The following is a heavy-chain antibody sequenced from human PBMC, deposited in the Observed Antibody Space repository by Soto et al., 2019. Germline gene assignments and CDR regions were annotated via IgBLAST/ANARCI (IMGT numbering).Heavy chain of an antibody. CDR1: GFIFTNFW. D-gene: IGHD6-13*01. CDR2: IDTSGSST. Sequence: GGSLRLSCEASGFIFTNFWMHWVRQVPGKGLVWVSCIDTSGSSTSYADSVKGRFTISRDNAKNTVSLQMNSLRAEDTGVYYCAKDSWYFDLWSQGSLVTVSS. CDR3: AKDSWYFDL. V-gene: IGHV3-74*01. J-gene: IGHJ4*02.